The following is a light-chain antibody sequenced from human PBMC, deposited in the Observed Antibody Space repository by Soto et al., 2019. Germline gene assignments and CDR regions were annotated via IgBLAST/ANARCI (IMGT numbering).Light chain of an antibody. J-gene: IGKJ4*01. Sequence: EIVLTQSPATLSLSPGEGATLSCRASQSISTYLAWYQQKSGQAPRLLIYDASDRATGIPARFSGSGSGTDFTLTISSLEPEDFAVYYCQQRSNWLLTFGGGTKVEIK. CDR3: QQRSNWLLT. CDR2: DAS. CDR1: QSISTY. V-gene: IGKV3-11*01.